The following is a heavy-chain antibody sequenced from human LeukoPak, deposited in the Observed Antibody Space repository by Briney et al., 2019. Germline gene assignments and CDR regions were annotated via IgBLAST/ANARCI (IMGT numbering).Heavy chain of an antibody. CDR1: GGSISSYY. CDR2: IYYSGST. Sequence: SETLSLTCTVSGGSISSYYWSWLRQPPGKGLEWIGYIYYSGSTNYNPSLKSRVTISVDTSKNQFSLKLSSVTAADTAVYYCATGPLYCSSTSCYPYYFDYWGQGTLVTVSS. D-gene: IGHD2-2*01. V-gene: IGHV4-59*01. CDR3: ATGPLYCSSTSCYPYYFDY. J-gene: IGHJ4*02.